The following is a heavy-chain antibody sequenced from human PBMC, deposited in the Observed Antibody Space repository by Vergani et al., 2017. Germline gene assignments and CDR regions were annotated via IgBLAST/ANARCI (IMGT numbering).Heavy chain of an antibody. CDR2: FYTGGGT. CDR1: GGSISSGSYY. D-gene: IGHD6-13*01. V-gene: IGHV4-61*02. CDR3: ARGPLYSTTWPFLLLDMDV. J-gene: IGHJ6*02. Sequence: QVQLQESGPGLVRPSQTLSLTCTVSGGSISSGSYYWSWFRQPAGKGLEWIGRFYTGGGTSYNPSLKSRVTISVDTSKNQFSLQLGSVTAADTAVYYCARGPLYSTTWPFLLLDMDVWGQGTTVTVSS.